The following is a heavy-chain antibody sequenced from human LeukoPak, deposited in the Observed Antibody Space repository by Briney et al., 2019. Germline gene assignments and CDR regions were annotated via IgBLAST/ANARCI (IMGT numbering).Heavy chain of an antibody. CDR3: AKGWGYSSSSSYYFDY. Sequence: GRSLRLSCAASGFTFDDYAMHWVRQAPGKGLEWVSGISWNSGSIGYADSVKGRFTISRDNAKNSLYLQMNSLRAEDMALYYCAKGWGYSSSSSYYFDYWGQGTLVTVSS. CDR2: ISWNSGSI. D-gene: IGHD6-6*01. J-gene: IGHJ4*02. V-gene: IGHV3-9*03. CDR1: GFTFDDYA.